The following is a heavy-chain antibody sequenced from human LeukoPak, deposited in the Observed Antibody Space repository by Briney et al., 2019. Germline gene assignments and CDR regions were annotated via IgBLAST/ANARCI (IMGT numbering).Heavy chain of an antibody. CDR2: IHYSGTT. Sequence: PSETLSLTCTVSGGSISSSSYYWGWIRQPPGKGLEWIGNIHYSGTTYYNPSLKSRVTISVDTSKNHFSLKLSSVTAADTAVYYCARDPVLLWFGESETGDAFDIWGQGTMVSVSS. CDR1: GGSISSSSYY. V-gene: IGHV4-39*07. D-gene: IGHD3-10*01. CDR3: ARDPVLLWFGESETGDAFDI. J-gene: IGHJ3*02.